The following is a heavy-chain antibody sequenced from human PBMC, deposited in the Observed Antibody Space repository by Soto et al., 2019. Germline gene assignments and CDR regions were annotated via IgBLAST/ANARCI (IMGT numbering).Heavy chain of an antibody. Sequence: SETLSLTCSVSGDSISTNAYYWTWIRQHPAKGLEWIGYIYYRGNTDYNPSLKSRVTISLDTPKNQFSLKLSSVTAADTAVYYCARHPGYYDILTGYTTYYFDYWGQGILVTVSS. V-gene: IGHV4-59*08. CDR2: IYYRGNT. D-gene: IGHD3-9*01. CDR3: ARHPGYYDILTGYTTYYFDY. CDR1: GDSISTNAYY. J-gene: IGHJ4*02.